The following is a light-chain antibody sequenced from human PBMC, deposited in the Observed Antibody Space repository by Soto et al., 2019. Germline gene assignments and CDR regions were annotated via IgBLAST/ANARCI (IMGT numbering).Light chain of an antibody. CDR3: SSYTSKNTRV. V-gene: IGLV2-14*01. CDR2: EVS. J-gene: IGLJ3*02. CDR1: SSDVGGYNY. Sequence: QSALIQPASVSGSPGQSITISCTGTSSDVGGYNYVSWYQQHPGKAPKLMIYEVSHRPSGVSNRFSGSKSANTASLTISGLQAEDEADYYCSSYTSKNTRVFGGGTKLTVL.